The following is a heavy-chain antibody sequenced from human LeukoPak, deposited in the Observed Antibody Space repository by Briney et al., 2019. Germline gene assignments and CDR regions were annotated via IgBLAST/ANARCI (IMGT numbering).Heavy chain of an antibody. J-gene: IGHJ4*02. Sequence: SETLSLTCTVSGDSIGGSSYYWAWVRQPPGKGLEWIGSIFYSGSTYYNPSLKSRVTISVDTSKNQFSLNVYSVTAADTATYYCARRGITYSSSFFSHWGQGTLVTVSS. CDR1: GDSIGGSSYY. CDR2: IFYSGST. D-gene: IGHD6-13*01. CDR3: ARRGITYSSSFFSH. V-gene: IGHV4-39*01.